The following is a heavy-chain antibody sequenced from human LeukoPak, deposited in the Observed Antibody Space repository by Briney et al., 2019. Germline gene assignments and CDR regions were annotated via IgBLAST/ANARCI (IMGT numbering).Heavy chain of an antibody. CDR3: ARGYPNYYGP. CDR2: INTNSGGT. V-gene: IGHV1-2*02. D-gene: IGHD3-10*01. CDR1: GNTFTDYY. J-gene: IGHJ3*01. Sequence: ASVKVSCKASGNTFTDYYLHWVRQAPGQGLEWMGWINTNSGGTRYAQKFQGRVTMTRDTSISTAVLELSRLTSDDTAVYYCARGYPNYYGPWGQGTTVTVSS.